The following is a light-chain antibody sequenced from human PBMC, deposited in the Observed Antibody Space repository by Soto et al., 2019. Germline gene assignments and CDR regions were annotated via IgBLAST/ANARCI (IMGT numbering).Light chain of an antibody. CDR3: QQYGNSPIT. CDR2: GTS. J-gene: IGKJ4*01. CDR1: QSVSSN. Sequence: EIVMTQSPATLSVSPGERATLSCRASQSVSSNLAWYQQKPGQAPRLLIYGTSSRATGIPDRFSGSGSGTAFTLTISRLEPEDFAVYYCQQYGNSPITFGGGTKVDI. V-gene: IGKV3-20*01.